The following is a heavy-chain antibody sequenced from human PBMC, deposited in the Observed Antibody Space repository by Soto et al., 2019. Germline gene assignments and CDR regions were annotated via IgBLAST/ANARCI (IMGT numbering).Heavy chain of an antibody. D-gene: IGHD2-15*01. CDR2: IIPIFGTA. V-gene: IGHV1-69*13. CDR3: ARDHADCSGGSCYFDY. J-gene: IGHJ4*02. Sequence: XSLKGSCKASGGTFISYAISWVRQAPGQVLECMGGIIPIFGTANYAQKFQGRVTITADESTSTAYMELSSLRSEDTAVYYCARDHADCSGGSCYFDYWGQGTLVTVSS. CDR1: GGTFISYA.